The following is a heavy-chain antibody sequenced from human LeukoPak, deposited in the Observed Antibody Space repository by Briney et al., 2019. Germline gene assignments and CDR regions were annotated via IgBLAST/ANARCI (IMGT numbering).Heavy chain of an antibody. D-gene: IGHD4-11*01. V-gene: IGHV3-73*01. Sequence: GGSLRLSCAASGFTFSGSAMHWVRQASGNGLEWVGRIRSKANSYATAYAASVKGRFTISRDDSKNTAYLQMNSLKTEDTAVYYCTRTMTTVADYWGQGTLVTVSS. J-gene: IGHJ4*02. CDR3: TRTMTTVADY. CDR1: GFTFSGSA. CDR2: IRSKANSYAT.